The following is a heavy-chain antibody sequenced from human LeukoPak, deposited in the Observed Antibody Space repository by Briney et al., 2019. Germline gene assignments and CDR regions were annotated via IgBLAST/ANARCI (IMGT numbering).Heavy chain of an antibody. CDR1: GYTFSSYG. Sequence: ASVKVSFKASGYTFSSYGITWVRQAPGQGLEWMGWISAYNGDKDYAQKFQGRITMTTDTSAPTAYLELRSLRSDDTALYYCARDLTTYGHRSFLVYWRRETLVTVSS. D-gene: IGHD1-14*01. CDR3: ARDLTTYGHRSFLVY. CDR2: ISAYNGDK. J-gene: IGHJ4*02. V-gene: IGHV1-18*01.